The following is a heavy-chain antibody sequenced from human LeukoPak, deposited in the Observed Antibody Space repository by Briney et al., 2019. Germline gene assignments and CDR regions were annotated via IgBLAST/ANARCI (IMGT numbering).Heavy chain of an antibody. CDR2: INHSGST. Sequence: SETLSLTCAVYGGSFSGDYWSWIRQPPGKGLECIGEINHSGSTNYNPSLKSRVTISVDTSKNQFSLKLSSVTAADTAIYYCARATYYDILTGSALHDAFDIWGQGTMVTVSS. V-gene: IGHV4-34*01. CDR3: ARATYYDILTGSALHDAFDI. D-gene: IGHD3-9*01. CDR1: GGSFSGDY. J-gene: IGHJ3*02.